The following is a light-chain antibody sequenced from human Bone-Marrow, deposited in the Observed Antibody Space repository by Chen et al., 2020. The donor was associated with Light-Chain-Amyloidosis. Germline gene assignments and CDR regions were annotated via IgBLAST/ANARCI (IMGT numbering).Light chain of an antibody. CDR1: DLPTKY. J-gene: IGLJ2*01. V-gene: IGLV3-25*03. CDR3: QSADSSGTYEVI. Sequence: SYELTQPPSVSVSSGQTARITCSGDDLPTKYAYWYQQKPGQAPVLVIHRDTERPSGISERLSGSSSGTTATLTISGVQAEDEADYHCQSADSSGTYEVIFGGGTKLTVL. CDR2: RDT.